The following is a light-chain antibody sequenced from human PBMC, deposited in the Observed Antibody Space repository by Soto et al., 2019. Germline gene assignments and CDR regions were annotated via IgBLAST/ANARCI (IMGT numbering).Light chain of an antibody. CDR2: DVS. V-gene: IGLV2-14*03. J-gene: IGLJ1*01. CDR3: SSYTTSNTRQIV. CDR1: SSDVGGYNY. Sequence: LTQPASVSGSPGQSITISCTGTSSDVGGYNYVSWYQHHPGKAPKLLIYDVSNRPSGVSNRFSVSKSDNTASLTISGLQPEDEADYYCSSYTTSNTRQIVFGTGTKVTVL.